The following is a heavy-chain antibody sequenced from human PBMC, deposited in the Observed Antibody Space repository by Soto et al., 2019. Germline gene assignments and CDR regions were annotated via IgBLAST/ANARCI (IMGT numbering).Heavy chain of an antibody. V-gene: IGHV4-34*02. CDR3: ARDTGRYDRTGY. D-gene: IGHD1-1*01. CDR1: GGSFSGQY. J-gene: IGHJ4*02. Sequence: VRLQQWGAGLFKPSETLSLTCAVHGGSFSGQYWNWMRQPPGKGLEWIGESNQSGTTNYNPSLKSRVIISVDTSKDQVSLRLTSVTAADTAVCYCARDTGRYDRTGYWGQGTLVTISS. CDR2: SNQSGTT.